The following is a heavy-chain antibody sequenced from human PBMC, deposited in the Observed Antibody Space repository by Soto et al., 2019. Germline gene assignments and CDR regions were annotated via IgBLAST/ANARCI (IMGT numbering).Heavy chain of an antibody. Sequence: GESLEISCKGSGYSFTSYWIGWVRQMPGKGLEWMGIIYPGDSDTRYSPSFQGQVTISADKSISTAYLQWSSLKASDTAMYYCARHKDTEEDYYYYGMDVWGQGTKVTVSS. J-gene: IGHJ6*02. CDR1: GYSFTSYW. V-gene: IGHV5-51*01. CDR2: IYPGDSDT. CDR3: ARHKDTEEDYYYYGMDV.